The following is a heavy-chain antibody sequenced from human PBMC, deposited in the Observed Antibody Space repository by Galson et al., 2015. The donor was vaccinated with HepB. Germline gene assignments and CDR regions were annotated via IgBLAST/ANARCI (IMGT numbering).Heavy chain of an antibody. J-gene: IGHJ4*02. CDR3: VFLRGNDLKPLDY. D-gene: IGHD4-23*01. CDR2: ISSSSTTT. V-gene: IGHV3-48*04. CDR1: TFIFSTYS. Sequence: SLRLSCAASTFIFSTYSMNWVRQAPGKGLEWISYISSSSTTTYYADSVKGRFTISRDNAKNSIYLQMNSLRGEDTAVYYCVFLRGNDLKPLDYWGQGTLVTVSS.